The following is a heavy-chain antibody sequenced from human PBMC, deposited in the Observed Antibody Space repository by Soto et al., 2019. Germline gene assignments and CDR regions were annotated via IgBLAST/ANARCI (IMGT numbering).Heavy chain of an antibody. CDR2: TYYRSKWYN. CDR1: GDSVSSNSAA. CDR3: ARGKLASGDYSSSSGMDA. J-gene: IGHJ6*04. Sequence: PSQTLSLTCAISGDSVSSNSAAWNWIRQSPSRGLEWLGRTYYRSKWYNDYAVSVKSRITINPDTSKNQFSLQLNSVTPEDTAVFSCARGKLASGDYSSSSGMDAGGKGTRVTFPS. D-gene: IGHD4-17*01. V-gene: IGHV6-1*01.